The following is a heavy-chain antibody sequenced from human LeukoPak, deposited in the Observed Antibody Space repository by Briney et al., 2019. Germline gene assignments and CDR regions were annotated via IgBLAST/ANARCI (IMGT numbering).Heavy chain of an antibody. D-gene: IGHD3-3*01. Sequence: GGSLRLSCAASGFTFSSYAMSWVRQAPGKGLEWVSANSGSGGSTYYADSVKGRFTISRDNSKNTLYLQMNSLRAEDTAVYYCAKDRDMYYDFWSGYSPFDYWGQGTLVTVSS. CDR2: NSGSGGST. CDR3: AKDRDMYYDFWSGYSPFDY. J-gene: IGHJ4*02. CDR1: GFTFSSYA. V-gene: IGHV3-23*01.